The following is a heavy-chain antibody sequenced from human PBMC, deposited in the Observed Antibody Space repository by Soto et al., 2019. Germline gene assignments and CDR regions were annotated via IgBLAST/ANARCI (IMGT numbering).Heavy chain of an antibody. J-gene: IGHJ6*02. Sequence: SQTLSLTCAISGDSVSSNSAAWNWIRQSPSRGLEWLGRTYYRSKWYNDYAVSVKSRITINPDTSKNQFSLQLNSVTPEDTAVYYCARGHYWDCSSTSCYSGGYYYYGMDVWGQGTTVTVSS. CDR1: GDSVSSNSAA. CDR2: TYYRSKWYN. CDR3: ARGHYWDCSSTSCYSGGYYYYGMDV. V-gene: IGHV6-1*01. D-gene: IGHD2-2*01.